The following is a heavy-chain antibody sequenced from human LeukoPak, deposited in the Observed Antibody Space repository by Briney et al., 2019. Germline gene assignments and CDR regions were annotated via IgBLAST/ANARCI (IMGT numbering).Heavy chain of an antibody. CDR3: ARLSCGAHVFDY. Sequence: PSETLSLTCTVSGGSISSYYWGWIRQPPGKGLEWIGSISYSGSTYYNPSLKSRVTISVDTSKNQFSLKLSSVTAADTAVHYCARLSCGAHVFDYWGRGTLVAVSS. CDR1: GGSISSYY. J-gene: IGHJ4*02. V-gene: IGHV4-39*01. CDR2: ISYSGST. D-gene: IGHD2-21*01.